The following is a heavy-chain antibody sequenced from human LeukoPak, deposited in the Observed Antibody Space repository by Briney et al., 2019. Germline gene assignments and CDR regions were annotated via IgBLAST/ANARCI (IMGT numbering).Heavy chain of an antibody. Sequence: ASVKVSCKASGGTFSSYAISWVRQAPGQGLEWMGGIIPIFGRANYAQKFQGRVTITADESTSTAYMELSSLRSEDTAVYYCAISERDFWGGYFSAKYFQHGAQGTLVTVSS. V-gene: IGHV1-69*13. CDR1: GGTFSSYA. J-gene: IGHJ1*01. CDR2: IIPIFGRA. CDR3: AISERDFWGGYFSAKYFQH. D-gene: IGHD3-3*01.